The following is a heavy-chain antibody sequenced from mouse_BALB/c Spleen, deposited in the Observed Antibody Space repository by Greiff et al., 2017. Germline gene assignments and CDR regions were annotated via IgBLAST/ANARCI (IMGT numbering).Heavy chain of an antibody. J-gene: IGHJ4*01. CDR1: GFTFNTYA. CDR3: VLVWLDYAMDY. CDR2: IRSKSNNYAT. D-gene: IGHD2-10*02. V-gene: IGHV10-1*02. Sequence: GGGLVQPKGSLKLSCAASGFTFNTYAMNWVRQAPGKGLEWVARIRSKSNNYATYYADSVKDRFTISRDDSQSMLYLQMNNLKTEDTAMYYCVLVWLDYAMDYWGQGTSVTVSS.